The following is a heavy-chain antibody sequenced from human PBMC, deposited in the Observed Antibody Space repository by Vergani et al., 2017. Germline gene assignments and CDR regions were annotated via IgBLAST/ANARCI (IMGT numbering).Heavy chain of an antibody. Sequence: EVQLVESGGGLIQPGGSLRLSCAASGLTVSSNYMSWVRQAPGKGLEWVSVLYSAGSTYYADSVKGRFIIARDNPKNPLYRQRNSLRGEDTAVYYCARGGLRMSSRFDPWGQGTLVTVSS. CDR2: LYSAGST. CDR1: GLTVSSNY. J-gene: IGHJ5*02. V-gene: IGHV3-53*01. CDR3: ARGGLRMSSRFDP. D-gene: IGHD1-26*01.